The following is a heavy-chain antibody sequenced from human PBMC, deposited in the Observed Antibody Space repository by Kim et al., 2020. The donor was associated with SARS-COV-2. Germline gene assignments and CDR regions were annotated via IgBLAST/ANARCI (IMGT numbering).Heavy chain of an antibody. Sequence: SETLSLTCTVSGGSITSYYWGWIRQPAGKGLEWIGYIYYSGSTNYNPSLKSRVTISVDTSKNQFSLKLNSVTAADTAVYYCARLTPQGNYGSGTQPFDYWGQGTLVTVSS. J-gene: IGHJ4*02. V-gene: IGHV4-59*08. CDR3: ARLTPQGNYGSGTQPFDY. D-gene: IGHD3-10*01. CDR1: GGSITSYY. CDR2: IYYSGST.